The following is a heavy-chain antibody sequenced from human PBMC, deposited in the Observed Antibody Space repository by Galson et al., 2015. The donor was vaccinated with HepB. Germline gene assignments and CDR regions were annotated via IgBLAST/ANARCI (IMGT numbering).Heavy chain of an antibody. Sequence: SLRLSCAASGFTFSSYAMHWVRQAPGKGLEWVAVISYDGSNKYYADSVKGRFTISRDNSKNTLYLQMNSLRAEDTAVYYCASLSGGEKNPGTNAFDIWGQGTMVTVSS. CDR1: GFTFSSYA. J-gene: IGHJ3*02. D-gene: IGHD5/OR15-5a*01. CDR2: ISYDGSNK. V-gene: IGHV3-30*04. CDR3: ASLSGGEKNPGTNAFDI.